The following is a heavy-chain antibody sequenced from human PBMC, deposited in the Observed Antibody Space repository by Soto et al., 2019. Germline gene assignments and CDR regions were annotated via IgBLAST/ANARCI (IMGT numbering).Heavy chain of an antibody. J-gene: IGHJ4*02. CDR1: GFTFSSYS. CDR2: ISSSSSYI. Sequence: EVQLVESGGGLVKPGGSLRLSCAASGFTFSSYSMNWVRQAPGKGLEWVSSISSSSSYIYYADSVKGRFTISRDNAKNSLYLTMHSLRAEDTAVYYCAREGRRMDYWGQGTLVTVSS. V-gene: IGHV3-21*01. CDR3: AREGRRMDY.